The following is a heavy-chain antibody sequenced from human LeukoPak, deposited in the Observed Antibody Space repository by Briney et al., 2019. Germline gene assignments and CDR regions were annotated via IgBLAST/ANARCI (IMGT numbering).Heavy chain of an antibody. Sequence: SVKVSCKASGGTFSSYAISWVRQAPGQGLEWMGRIIPILGIANYAQKFQGRVTITADKSTSTAYMELSSLRSEDTAAYYCARDHVAGTSLSYYYYGMDVWGQGTTVTVSS. J-gene: IGHJ6*02. CDR1: GGTFSSYA. CDR3: ARDHVAGTSLSYYYYGMDV. CDR2: IIPILGIA. V-gene: IGHV1-69*04. D-gene: IGHD6-19*01.